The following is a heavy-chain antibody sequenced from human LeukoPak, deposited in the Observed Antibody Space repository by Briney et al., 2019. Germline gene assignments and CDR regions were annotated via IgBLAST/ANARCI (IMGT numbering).Heavy chain of an antibody. CDR3: ARHAGQTLWSFYGMDV. CDR2: IDPNDSDT. J-gene: IGHJ6*02. D-gene: IGHD2-21*01. V-gene: IGHV5-51*01. CDR1: GDTFKRYW. Sequence: PGESLKISCKASGDTFKRYWIAWVRQMPGKGLEGMGIIDPNDSDTRYSPSFEGQGTISADESSNTVFLQWSRLRASHTATYYCARHAGQTLWSFYGMDVWGQGTSVIVS.